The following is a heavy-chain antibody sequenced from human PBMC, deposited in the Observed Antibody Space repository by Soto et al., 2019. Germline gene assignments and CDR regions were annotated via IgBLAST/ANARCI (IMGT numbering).Heavy chain of an antibody. CDR2: IYYSGST. CDR1: GGSIRSSSYY. CDR3: ARQNYDSFAEEGNWFAP. J-gene: IGHJ5*02. Sequence: SETLSLTCTVSGGSIRSSSYYWGWIRQPPGKGLEWIGSIYYSGSTYYNPSLKSRVTISVDTSKNQFSLKLSSVTAADTAVYYCARQNYDSFAEEGNWFAPCGQRTLVTVSS. D-gene: IGHD3-9*01. V-gene: IGHV4-39*01.